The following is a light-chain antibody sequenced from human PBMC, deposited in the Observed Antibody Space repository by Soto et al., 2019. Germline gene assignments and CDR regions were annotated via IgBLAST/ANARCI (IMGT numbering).Light chain of an antibody. J-gene: IGKJ1*01. V-gene: IGKV3-20*01. CDR3: QQYGSSPPTWT. CDR1: QSVSSN. Sequence: ETVLTQSPGTLSLSPGERATLSCRASQSVSSNLAWYQQKPGQAPRLLIYGASSRATGIPDRFSGSGSGTDFTLTISRLEPEDFAVYYCQQYGSSPPTWTFGQGTKVDIK. CDR2: GAS.